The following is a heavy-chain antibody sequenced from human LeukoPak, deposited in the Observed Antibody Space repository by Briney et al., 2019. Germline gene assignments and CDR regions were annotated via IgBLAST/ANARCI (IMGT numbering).Heavy chain of an antibody. J-gene: IGHJ5*02. CDR2: IYSSGST. CDR3: ARVLALNYYDSSGYNDRFDP. CDR1: GGSISSHY. Sequence: TLSLTCSVFGGSISSHYWSWIRQPPGKGLEWIGFIYSSGSTYYNPSLESLVTISADTSKNQFSLKLSSVTAADAAVYYCARVLALNYYDSSGYNDRFDPWGQGILVTVSS. V-gene: IGHV4-59*11. D-gene: IGHD3-22*01.